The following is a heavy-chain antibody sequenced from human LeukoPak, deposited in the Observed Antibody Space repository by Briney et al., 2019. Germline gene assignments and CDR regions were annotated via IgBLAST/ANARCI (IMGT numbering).Heavy chain of an antibody. CDR2: INHSGST. Sequence: SETLSLTCTVSGGSINRSSSYWDWIRQPPGKGLEWIGEINHSGSTNYNPSLKSRVTISVDTSKSQFSLKLSSVTAADMAVYYCARVPAYDSSGLDYWGQGTLVTVSS. V-gene: IGHV4-39*07. D-gene: IGHD3-22*01. CDR3: ARVPAYDSSGLDY. CDR1: GGSINRSSSY. J-gene: IGHJ4*02.